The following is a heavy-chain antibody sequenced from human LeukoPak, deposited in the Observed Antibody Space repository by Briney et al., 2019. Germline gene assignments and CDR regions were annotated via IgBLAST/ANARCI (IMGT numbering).Heavy chain of an antibody. CDR3: ARDRDSGYDYEEGTNWFDP. CDR1: GGSISSYY. V-gene: IGHV4-4*07. J-gene: IGHJ5*02. CDR2: IYTSGST. Sequence: SETLSLTCTVSGGSISSYYWSWIRQPAGKGLEWIGRIYTSGSTNYNPSLKSRVTMSVDTSKNQFSLKLSSVTAADTAVYYCARDRDSGYDYEEGTNWFDPWGQGTLVTVSS. D-gene: IGHD5-12*01.